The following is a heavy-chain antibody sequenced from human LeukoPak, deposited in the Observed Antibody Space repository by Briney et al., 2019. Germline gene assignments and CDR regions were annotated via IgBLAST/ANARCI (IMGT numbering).Heavy chain of an antibody. CDR3: TRRYNYDSSGYYYVRDAFDI. CDR1: GFTVSSNY. Sequence: SGGSLRLSCAASGFTVSSNYMSWVRQAPGKGLEWVGFIRSKAYGGTTKNAASVKGRFTISRDDSRSIAYLQMNSLKTEDTAVYYCTRRYNYDSSGYYYVRDAFDIWGQGTMVTVSS. J-gene: IGHJ3*02. CDR2: IRSKAYGGTT. D-gene: IGHD3-22*01. V-gene: IGHV3-49*04.